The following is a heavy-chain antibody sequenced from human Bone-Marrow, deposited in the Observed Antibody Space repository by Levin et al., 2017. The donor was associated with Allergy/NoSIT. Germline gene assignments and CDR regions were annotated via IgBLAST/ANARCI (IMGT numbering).Heavy chain of an antibody. Sequence: SETLSLTCAVNGESFSGYFWTWIRQSPGEGLEWIGQINFNGITTYNPSLKSRVIISVDPTKKQFSLKLNYLTAADTAVYFCARGGEFPSQYYFDYWGQGTRVTVSS. V-gene: IGHV4-34*01. CDR1: GESFSGYF. CDR3: ARGGEFPSQYYFDY. J-gene: IGHJ4*02. CDR2: INFNGIT. D-gene: IGHD3-10*01.